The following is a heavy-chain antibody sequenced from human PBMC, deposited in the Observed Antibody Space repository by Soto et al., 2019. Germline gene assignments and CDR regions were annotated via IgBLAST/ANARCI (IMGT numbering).Heavy chain of an antibody. CDR3: ARKGPPRDAFDI. Sequence: GGPLRLSCAASGFTFSSYAMSWVRQTPGKGLEWVSGVLGGGGSTFYADSVKGRFTISRDNSKNTLYVQRNSLRAEDTAIYYCARKGPPRDAFDIWGQGTMVTDS. CDR1: GFTFSSYA. V-gene: IGHV3-23*01. CDR2: VLGGGGST. J-gene: IGHJ3*02.